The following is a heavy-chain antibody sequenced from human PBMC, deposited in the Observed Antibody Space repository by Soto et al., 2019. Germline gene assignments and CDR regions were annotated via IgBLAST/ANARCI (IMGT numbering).Heavy chain of an antibody. D-gene: IGHD4-17*01. CDR2: ISSSGSTI. J-gene: IGHJ6*03. CDR3: ARLPDYGAVFYHYYYMDV. CDR1: GFTFSDYY. Sequence: GGSLRLSCAASGFTFSDYYMSWIRQAPGKGLEWVSYISSSGSTIYYADSVKGRFTISRDNAKNSLYLQMNSLRAEDTAVYYCARLPDYGAVFYHYYYMDVWGKGTTVTVSS. V-gene: IGHV3-11*01.